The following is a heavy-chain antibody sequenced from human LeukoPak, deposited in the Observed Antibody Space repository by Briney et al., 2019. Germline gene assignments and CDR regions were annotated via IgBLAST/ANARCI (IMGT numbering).Heavy chain of an antibody. V-gene: IGHV3-20*04. CDR3: ARGGELLRPADY. CDR2: INWNGGST. Sequence: PGGSLRLSCAASGFTFDDYGMSWVRQAPGKGPEWVSGINWNGGSTGYADSVKGRFTISRDNAKNSLYLQMNNLRAEDTAVYYCARGGELLRPADYWGQGTLVTVSS. CDR1: GFTFDDYG. D-gene: IGHD1-26*01. J-gene: IGHJ4*02.